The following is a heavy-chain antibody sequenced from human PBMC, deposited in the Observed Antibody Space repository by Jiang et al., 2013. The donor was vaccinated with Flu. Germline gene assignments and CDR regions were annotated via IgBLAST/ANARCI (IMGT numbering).Heavy chain of an antibody. D-gene: IGHD6-19*01. V-gene: IGHV4-59*01. CDR1: GGSINSYY. Sequence: LLKPSETLSLTCTVSGGSINSYYWSWIRQPPGKGLEWIGYSHYSGSTNYNPSLKSRVTISVDTSKNQFSLKLSSVTAADTAVYYCASLRTIAVAGTYAFDIWGQGTMVTGLF. J-gene: IGHJ3*02. CDR2: SHYSGST. CDR3: ASLRTIAVAGTYAFDI.